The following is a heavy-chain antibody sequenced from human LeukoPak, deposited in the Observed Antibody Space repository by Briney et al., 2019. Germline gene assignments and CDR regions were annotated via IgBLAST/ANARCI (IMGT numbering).Heavy chain of an antibody. CDR2: IKSKRDGETT. J-gene: IGHJ4*02. V-gene: IGHV3-15*01. D-gene: IGHD4-23*01. CDR3: NSLVGSPTY. Sequence: GGSLRLSCAGSGFNFQYAWMTWVRQAPGKGLEWVGRIKSKRDGETTDYAALVKSRFSISRDDSKNTVYWQMNSLRTEDTAVYYCNSLVGSPTYWGQGALVIVSS. CDR1: GFNFQYAW.